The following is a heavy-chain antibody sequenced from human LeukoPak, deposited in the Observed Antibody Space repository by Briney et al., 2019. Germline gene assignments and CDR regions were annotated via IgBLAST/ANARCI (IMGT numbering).Heavy chain of an antibody. J-gene: IGHJ3*02. Sequence: PGGSLRLSCAASGFTFSSYSIHWVRQAPGKGLEWVAVISYDGRKKYYADSVKGRFTISRDNSKNTLYLQMNSLRAGDTAVYYCARCITMIVVVTEDAFDIWGQGTMVTVSS. D-gene: IGHD3-22*01. CDR3: ARCITMIVVVTEDAFDI. CDR2: ISYDGRKK. V-gene: IGHV3-30*04. CDR1: GFTFSSYS.